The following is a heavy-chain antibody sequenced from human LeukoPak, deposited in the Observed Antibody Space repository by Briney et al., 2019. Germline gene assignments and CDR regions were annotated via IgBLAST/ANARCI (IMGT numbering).Heavy chain of an antibody. CDR3: ARGSRYCSSTSCWEFDY. CDR2: INPNSGGT. CDR1: GYTFTGYY. J-gene: IGHJ4*02. V-gene: IGHV1-2*02. D-gene: IGHD2-2*01. Sequence: ASVKVSCKASGYTFTGYYMHWVRQAPGQGLEWMGWINPNSGGTNYAQKFQGRVTMTRDTSISTAYMELSRLRSDDTAVYYCARGSRYCSSTSCWEFDYWGQGTLATVSS.